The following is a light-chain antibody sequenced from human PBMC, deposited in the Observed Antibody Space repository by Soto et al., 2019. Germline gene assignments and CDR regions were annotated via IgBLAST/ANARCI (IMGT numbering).Light chain of an antibody. V-gene: IGKV3-20*01. CDR2: CAS. CDR1: QSVSNNY. Sequence: ILLTQSPGTLSLSPGERATLSCRASQSVSNNYLAWYQQKPGQAPRLLLYCASNRATGIPDRLSGSGSGTDFTLTIRRLEPEDFAVYYCQQYGSSGTFGQGTKVDIK. J-gene: IGKJ1*01. CDR3: QQYGSSGT.